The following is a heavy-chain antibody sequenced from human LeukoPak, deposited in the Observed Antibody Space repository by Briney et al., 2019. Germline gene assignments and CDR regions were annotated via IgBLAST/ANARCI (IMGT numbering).Heavy chain of an antibody. CDR1: GGSISSSSYY. Sequence: SETLSLTCTVSGGSISSSSYYWGWIRQPPGKGLEWIGSIYYSGSTYYNPSLKSRVTISVDTSKNQFSLKLSSVTAADTAVYYCARGSWYLRAFDIWGQGTVVTVSS. V-gene: IGHV4-39*07. J-gene: IGHJ3*02. CDR3: ARGSWYLRAFDI. D-gene: IGHD6-13*01. CDR2: IYYSGST.